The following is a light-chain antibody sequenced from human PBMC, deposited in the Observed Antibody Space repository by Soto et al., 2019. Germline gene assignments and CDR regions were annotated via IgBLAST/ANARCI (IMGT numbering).Light chain of an antibody. Sequence: EIVLTQSPGTLSLSPGERATLSCRASQSVDSSTLAWYQQKPGQAPRLLISGASNRATGIPDRFSGSGSGTDFTLSISSLEPEDFAVYHSQQFEDSLTFGGGAKVEIK. CDR3: QQFEDSLT. CDR1: QSVDSST. V-gene: IGKV3-20*01. J-gene: IGKJ4*01. CDR2: GAS.